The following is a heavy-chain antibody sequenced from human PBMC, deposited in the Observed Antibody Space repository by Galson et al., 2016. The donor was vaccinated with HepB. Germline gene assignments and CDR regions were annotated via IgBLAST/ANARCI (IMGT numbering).Heavy chain of an antibody. CDR3: AKVVSQTEYCWYGMDV. CDR1: GFSFTTST. J-gene: IGHJ6*02. D-gene: IGHD2-8*02. V-gene: IGHV3-23*01. CDR2: ICDSGSRP. Sequence: SLRLSCAVSGFSFTTSTMNWVRQAPGKGPASVSSICDSGSRPYYADSVRGRFTISRDNSKNTLYLQMNSLRAEDTAVYYCAKVVSQTEYCWYGMDVWGQGATVTV.